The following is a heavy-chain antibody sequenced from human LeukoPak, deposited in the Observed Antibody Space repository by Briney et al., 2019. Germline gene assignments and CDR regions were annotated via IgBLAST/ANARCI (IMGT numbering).Heavy chain of an antibody. D-gene: IGHD2/OR15-2a*01. CDR3: ARGRTEYYSYTYYYGMDV. V-gene: IGHV1-69*01. J-gene: IGHJ6*02. CDR1: GCTFSSYA. Sequence: ASLKVSCKASGCTFSSYAISWVRQAPGQGLEWMGGINPIFGTANYAQKFQGRVTITADESTSTAYMELSSLRSEDTAVYYCARGRTEYYSYTYYYGMDVWGQGTTVTVSS. CDR2: INPIFGTA.